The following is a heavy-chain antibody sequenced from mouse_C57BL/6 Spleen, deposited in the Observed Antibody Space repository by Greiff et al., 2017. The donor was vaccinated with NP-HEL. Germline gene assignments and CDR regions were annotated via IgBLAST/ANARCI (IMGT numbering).Heavy chain of an antibody. J-gene: IGHJ4*01. V-gene: IGHV1-22*01. CDR2: INPNNGGT. CDR1: GYTFTDYN. Sequence: VQLQQSGPELVKPGASVKMSCKASGYTFTDYNMHWVKQSHGKSLEWIGYINPNNGGTSYNQKFKGKATLTVNKSSSTAYMELRSLTSEDSAVYYCARIILYYGSSYDYAMDYWGQGTSVTVSS. CDR3: ARIILYYGSSYDYAMDY. D-gene: IGHD1-1*01.